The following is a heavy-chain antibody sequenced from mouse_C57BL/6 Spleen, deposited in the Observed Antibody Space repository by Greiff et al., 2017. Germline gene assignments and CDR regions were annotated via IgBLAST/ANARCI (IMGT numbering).Heavy chain of an antibody. CDR3: ARGTVVGLDY. J-gene: IGHJ2*01. CDR1: GYTFTSYW. V-gene: IGHV1-50*01. D-gene: IGHD1-1*01. Sequence: QVQLQQPGAELVKPGASVKLSCKASGYTFTSYWMQWVKQRPGQGLEWIGEIDPSDSYTNYNQKFKGKATLTVDTSSSTAYMQLSSLTSEDSAVYYCARGTVVGLDYWGQGTTLTVSS. CDR2: IDPSDSYT.